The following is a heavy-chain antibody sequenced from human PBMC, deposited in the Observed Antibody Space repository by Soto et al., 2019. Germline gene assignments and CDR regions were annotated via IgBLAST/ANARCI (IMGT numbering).Heavy chain of an antibody. Sequence: QVQLVESGGGLVKPGGSLRLSCAASGFTFSDYYMSWIRQAPGKGLEWVSYISSSGSTIYYADSVKGRFTISRDNDKNSLYLQMNSLRAEDTDVYYCARGPYDYVWGSDPPHFDYWGQGTLVTVSS. V-gene: IGHV3-11*01. J-gene: IGHJ4*02. CDR1: GFTFSDYY. CDR3: ARGPYDYVWGSDPPHFDY. CDR2: ISSSGSTI. D-gene: IGHD3-16*02.